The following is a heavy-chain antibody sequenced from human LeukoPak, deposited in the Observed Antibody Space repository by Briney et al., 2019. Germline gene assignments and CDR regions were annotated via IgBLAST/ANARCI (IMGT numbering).Heavy chain of an antibody. V-gene: IGHV1-2*02. CDR1: GYTFTGYY. J-gene: IGHJ6*03. CDR2: INPNSGGT. Sequence: ASVKVSCKASGYTFTGYYMHWVRQAPGQGLEWMGWINPNSGGTNYAQKFQGRVTMTRDTSISTAYMELSRLRSDDTAVYYCARDLERIVPAAMGYYYYYMDVWGKGTTVTISS. CDR3: ARDLERIVPAAMGYYYYYMDV. D-gene: IGHD2-2*01.